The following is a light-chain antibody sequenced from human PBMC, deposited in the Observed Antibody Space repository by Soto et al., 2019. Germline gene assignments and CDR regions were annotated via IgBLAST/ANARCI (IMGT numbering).Light chain of an antibody. CDR3: QEYGNSSGLS. J-gene: IGKJ4*01. CDR1: QSVVSTY. V-gene: IGKV3-20*01. CDR2: GAT. Sequence: EMVLTQSPGTLSLSPGERATLSCRASQSVVSTYLAWYQQKPGQAPRLLISGATSRATGIPDRFSGSGSRTDVTITISRVEPEDFAVYYCQEYGNSSGLSFGGGTKVDIK.